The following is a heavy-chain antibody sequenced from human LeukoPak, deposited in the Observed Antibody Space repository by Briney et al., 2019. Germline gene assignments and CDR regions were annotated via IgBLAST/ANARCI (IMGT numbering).Heavy chain of an antibody. Sequence: RASVKVSCKASGGTFISYAISWVRQAPGQGLEWMGGIIPIFGTANYAQKFQGRVTITADESTSTAYMELSSLRSEDTAVYYCASLTTAGSNFDYWGQGTLVTVSS. D-gene: IGHD4-17*01. J-gene: IGHJ4*02. V-gene: IGHV1-69*13. CDR3: ASLTTAGSNFDY. CDR2: IIPIFGTA. CDR1: GGTFISYA.